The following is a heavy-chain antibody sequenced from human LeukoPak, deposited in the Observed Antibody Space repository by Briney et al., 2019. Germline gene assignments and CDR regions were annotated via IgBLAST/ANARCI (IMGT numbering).Heavy chain of an antibody. V-gene: IGHV4-59*01. CDR1: GGSISSYY. CDR2: IYYSGST. D-gene: IGHD3-10*01. J-gene: IGHJ4*02. CDR3: ARGKVRGVRFDY. Sequence: SETLSLTCTVSGGSISSYYWIWIRQPPGKGLEWIGYIYYSGSTNYNPSLKSRVTISVDTSKNQFSLKLSSVTAADTAVYYCARGKVRGVRFDYWGQGTLVTVSS.